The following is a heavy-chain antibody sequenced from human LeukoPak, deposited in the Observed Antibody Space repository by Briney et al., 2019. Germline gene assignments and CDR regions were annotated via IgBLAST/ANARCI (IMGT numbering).Heavy chain of an antibody. V-gene: IGHV1-69*05. Sequence: SVKVSCXASGGTFSSYAISWVRQAPGQGLEWMGGIIPIFGTANYAQKFQGRVTITTDESTSTAYMELSSLRSEDTAVYYCARASGRGYSYYLYYMDVWGKGTTVTVSS. CDR3: ARASGRGYSYYLYYMDV. CDR2: IIPIFGTA. CDR1: GGTFSSYA. J-gene: IGHJ6*03. D-gene: IGHD5-18*01.